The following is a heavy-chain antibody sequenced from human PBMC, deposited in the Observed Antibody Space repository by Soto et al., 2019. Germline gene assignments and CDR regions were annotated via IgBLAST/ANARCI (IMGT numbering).Heavy chain of an antibody. CDR2: IYYSGST. CDR1: GGSISSYY. CDR3: ARGGWRQIDY. Sequence: QVQLQESGPGLVKPSETLSLTCTVSGGSISSYYWSWIRQPPGKGLEWIGYIYYSGSTNYNPSLRSPVTISVDPSKNQFSLRLSSVTAADTAVYYCARGGWRQIDYWGQGTLVTVSS. V-gene: IGHV4-59*08. J-gene: IGHJ4*02. D-gene: IGHD3-3*01.